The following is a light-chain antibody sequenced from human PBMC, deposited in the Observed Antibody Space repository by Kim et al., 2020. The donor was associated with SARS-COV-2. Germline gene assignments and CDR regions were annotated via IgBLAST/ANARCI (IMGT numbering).Light chain of an antibody. CDR1: QGISNY. J-gene: IGKJ3*01. CDR3: QKYNSAPLT. V-gene: IGKV1-27*01. CDR2: AES. Sequence: ASVGDRVTITCRASQGISNYLAWYQQKPGKVPKLLIYAESTLQSGVPSRFSGSGSGTDFTLSISSLQPEDVATYYCQKYNSAPLTFGPGTKVDIK.